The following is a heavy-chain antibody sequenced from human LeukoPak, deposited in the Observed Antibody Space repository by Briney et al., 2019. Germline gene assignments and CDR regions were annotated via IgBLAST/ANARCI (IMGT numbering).Heavy chain of an antibody. CDR1: GFTFSSYA. D-gene: IGHD3-10*01. CDR3: AKDLSITMVRGVIRGDYFDY. V-gene: IGHV3-23*01. Sequence: GGSLRLSCAASGFTFSSYAMSWVRQAPGKGLEWVSAISGSGGSTYYADSVKGRFTISRDSSKNTLYLQMNSLRAEDTAVYYCAKDLSITMVRGVIRGDYFDYWGQGTLVTVSS. CDR2: ISGSGGST. J-gene: IGHJ4*02.